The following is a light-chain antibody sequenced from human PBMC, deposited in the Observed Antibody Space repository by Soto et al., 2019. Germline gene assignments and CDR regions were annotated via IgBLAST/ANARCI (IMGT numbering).Light chain of an antibody. Sequence: EIMMTQSPATLSVSPGERATLSCRASQSINNNLAWYQQKPGQAPRLLIYDASTRATGIPARFSGRGSGTEFTLTISSPQSEDFAVYYCQQYNNWPLGFGGGTKVEIK. CDR2: DAS. V-gene: IGKV3-15*01. CDR3: QQYNNWPLG. CDR1: QSINNN. J-gene: IGKJ4*01.